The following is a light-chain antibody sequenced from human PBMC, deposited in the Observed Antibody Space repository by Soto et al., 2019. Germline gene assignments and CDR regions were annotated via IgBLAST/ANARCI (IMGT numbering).Light chain of an antibody. Sequence: QSALTQPASVSGSPGQSITISCSGTSSDVGASNYVSWYQQHPGEAPKLIIYDVSYRPSGVSNRFSGSKSANTASLTISGLPAADEADYFCSSYSSSAPGVLFGGGTKLTVL. J-gene: IGLJ2*01. V-gene: IGLV2-14*03. CDR1: SSDVGASNY. CDR2: DVS. CDR3: SSYSSSAPGVL.